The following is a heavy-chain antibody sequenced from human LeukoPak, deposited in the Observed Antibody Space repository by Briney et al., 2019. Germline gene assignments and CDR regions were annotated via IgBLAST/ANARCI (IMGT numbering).Heavy chain of an antibody. CDR1: GFTFSTYD. V-gene: IGHV3-23*01. CDR3: AKGYYGSGSYGWFDP. D-gene: IGHD3-10*01. J-gene: IGHJ5*02. CDR2: ISGSGGST. Sequence: GGSLRLSCAASGFTFSTYDMSWVRQAPGKGLEWVSAISGSGGSTYYADSVKGRFTISRDNSKNTLYLHMNSLRAEDTAVYYCAKGYYGSGSYGWFDPWGQGTLVTVSS.